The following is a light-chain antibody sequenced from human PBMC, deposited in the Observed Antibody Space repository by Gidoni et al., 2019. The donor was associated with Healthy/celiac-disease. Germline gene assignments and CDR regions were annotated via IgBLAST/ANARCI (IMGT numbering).Light chain of an antibody. CDR2: AAS. CDR3: QQSYSTPRT. CDR1: QSISSY. Sequence: DIQMTQSQSSLSASVGDRVTITCRASQSISSYLNWYQQKPGKAPKLLIYAASSLQSGVPSRFSGSVSGTDFTLTISSLQPEYFATYYCQQSYSTPRTFGQGTQLEIK. V-gene: IGKV1-39*01. J-gene: IGKJ2*02.